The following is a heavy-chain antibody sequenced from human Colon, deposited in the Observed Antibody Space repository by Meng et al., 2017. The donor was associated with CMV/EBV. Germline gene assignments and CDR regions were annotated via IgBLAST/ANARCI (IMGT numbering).Heavy chain of an antibody. V-gene: IGHV4-39*07. CDR3: ASDGQRISVVWGVPNWFDP. Sequence: SETLSLTCTVSGDSIRSSGYYWAWIRQPPGKGLEWIGSMFYSGSTYYSASLKSRVTMSIDTSKNQVSLKLTSVTAADTAVYYCASDGQRISVVWGVPNWFDPWGQGTLVTVSS. CDR2: MFYSGST. J-gene: IGHJ5*02. D-gene: IGHD3-10*01. CDR1: GDSIRSSGYY.